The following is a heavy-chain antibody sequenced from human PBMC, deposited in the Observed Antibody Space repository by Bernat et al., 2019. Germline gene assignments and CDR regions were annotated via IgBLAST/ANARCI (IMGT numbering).Heavy chain of an antibody. CDR3: AGVSLYGAPTSGMDV. D-gene: IGHD4-17*01. Sequence: QVQLVESGGGVVQPGRSLRLSCEASKFTFSSYGMHWVRQAPGKGLEWVAVIWYDGSNENYADSVKGRFTISRDNSKNTLFLQMNSLRAEDTAVYYCAGVSLYGAPTSGMDVWGQGTTVTVSS. V-gene: IGHV3-33*01. J-gene: IGHJ6*02. CDR1: KFTFSSYG. CDR2: IWYDGSNE.